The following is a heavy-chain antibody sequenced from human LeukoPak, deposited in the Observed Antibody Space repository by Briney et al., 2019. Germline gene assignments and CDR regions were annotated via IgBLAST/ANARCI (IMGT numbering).Heavy chain of an antibody. CDR1: GYTFTSYA. Sequence: ASVKVSCKASGYTFTSYAMHWVRQAPGQRLEWMGWINAGNGNTKYSQKFQGRVTITRDTSASTAYMELSSLRSEDTAVYYWARGYCSGGSCDTPYYYYGMDVWGKGTTVTVSS. J-gene: IGHJ6*04. V-gene: IGHV1-3*01. CDR2: INAGNGNT. CDR3: ARGYCSGGSCDTPYYYYGMDV. D-gene: IGHD2-15*01.